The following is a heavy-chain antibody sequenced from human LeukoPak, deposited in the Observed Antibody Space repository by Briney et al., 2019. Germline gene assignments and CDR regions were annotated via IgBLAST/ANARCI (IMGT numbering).Heavy chain of an antibody. J-gene: IGHJ4*02. D-gene: IGHD6-19*01. CDR2: TYYSGST. V-gene: IGHV4-59*01. CDR3: ARDRAVAGLDY. Sequence: SETLSLTCTVSGGSISSYYWSWIRQPPGKGLEWIGYTYYSGSTNYNPSLKSRVTISVDTSKNQFSLKLSSVTAADTAVYYCARDRAVAGLDYWGQGTLVTVSS. CDR1: GGSISSYY.